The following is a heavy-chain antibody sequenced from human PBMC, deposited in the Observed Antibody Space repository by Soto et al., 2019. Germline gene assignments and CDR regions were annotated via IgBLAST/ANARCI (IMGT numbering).Heavy chain of an antibody. J-gene: IGHJ2*01. V-gene: IGHV4-34*01. CDR2: INHSGST. CDR3: ARGQRPLYYYDSSGYYDDL. CDR1: GGSFSGYY. Sequence: QVQLQQWGAGLLKPSETLSLTCAVYGGSFSGYYWSWIRQPPGKGLEWIGEINHSGSTNYNPSLKSRVTISVDTSKNQFSLKLSSVTAADTAVYYCARGQRPLYYYDSSGYYDDLWGRGTLVTVSS. D-gene: IGHD3-22*01.